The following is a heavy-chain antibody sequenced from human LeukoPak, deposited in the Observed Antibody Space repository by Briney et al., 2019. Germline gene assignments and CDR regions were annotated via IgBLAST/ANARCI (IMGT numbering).Heavy chain of an antibody. J-gene: IGHJ4*02. Sequence: GGSLRLSCAASGFTFSTNAMHWVRQAPGKGLEYVSAITSNGGSTYYANSVKGRFTISRDNSKNTLYLQMGSLRPEDMAVYYWAREFCSGTSCKKTIDYGGQGPLVTVSS. CDR3: AREFCSGTSCKKTIDY. D-gene: IGHD2-2*01. V-gene: IGHV3-64*01. CDR2: ITSNGGST. CDR1: GFTFSTNA.